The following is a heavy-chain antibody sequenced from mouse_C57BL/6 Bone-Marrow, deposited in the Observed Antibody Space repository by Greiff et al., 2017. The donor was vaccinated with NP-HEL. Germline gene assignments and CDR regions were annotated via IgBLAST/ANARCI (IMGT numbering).Heavy chain of an antibody. D-gene: IGHD1-3*01. Sequence: EVKVEESGGGLVQPGGSMKLSCTASGFTFSDAWMDWVRQSPEQGLEWVAEIRNKANKHATYYDEYVKGSFTISRYDSKSSVYLQMNSLRAEDTGIYYYNRPKQRNYFDYWGQGTTLTVSS. J-gene: IGHJ2*01. CDR1: GFTFSDAW. CDR2: IRNKANKHAT. V-gene: IGHV6-6*01. CDR3: NRPKQRNYFDY.